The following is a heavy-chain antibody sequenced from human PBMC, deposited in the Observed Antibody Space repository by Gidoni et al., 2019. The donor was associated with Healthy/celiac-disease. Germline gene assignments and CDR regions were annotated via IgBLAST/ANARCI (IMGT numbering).Heavy chain of an antibody. Sequence: QVQLQQWGAGLLKPSETLSLTCAVYGGSFSGYYWSWIRQPPGKGLEWIGEINHSGSTNYNPSLKSRVTISVDTSKNQFSLKLSSVTAADTAVYYCARGRTIFGVVIRSPGYYFDYWGQGTLVTVSS. J-gene: IGHJ4*02. CDR3: ARGRTIFGVVIRSPGYYFDY. V-gene: IGHV4-34*01. CDR1: GGSFSGYY. D-gene: IGHD3-3*01. CDR2: INHSGST.